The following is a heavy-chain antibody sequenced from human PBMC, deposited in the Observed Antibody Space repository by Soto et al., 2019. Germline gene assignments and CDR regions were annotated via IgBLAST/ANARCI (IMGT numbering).Heavy chain of an antibody. J-gene: IGHJ6*02. CDR2: IYYSGST. CDR1: GGSISSGDYY. D-gene: IGHD3-3*01. Sequence: SETLSLTCTVSGGSISSGDYYWSWIRQPPGKGLEWIGYIYYSGSTYYNPSLKSRVTISVDTSKNQFSLKLSSVTAADTAVYYCARQRYYDFWSGLLDHYYYYGMDVWGQGTTVTVSS. V-gene: IGHV4-30-4*01. CDR3: ARQRYYDFWSGLLDHYYYYGMDV.